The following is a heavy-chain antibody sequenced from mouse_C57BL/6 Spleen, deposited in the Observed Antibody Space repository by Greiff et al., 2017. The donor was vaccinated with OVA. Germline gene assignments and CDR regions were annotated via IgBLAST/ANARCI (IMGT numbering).Heavy chain of an antibody. CDR1: GFNIKDYY. V-gene: IGHV14-1*01. CDR2: IDPEAGDT. Sequence: EVQLQQSGAELVRPGASVKLSCTASGFNIKDYYMHWVKQRPEQGLEWIGRIDPEAGDTEYAPKFPGKATMTADTSSNTAYLQLSSLTAEYTAVDYCTTFQTTQAGFDYWGQGTTVTVSA. J-gene: IGHJ2*01. D-gene: IGHD3-2*02. CDR3: TTFQTTQAGFDY.